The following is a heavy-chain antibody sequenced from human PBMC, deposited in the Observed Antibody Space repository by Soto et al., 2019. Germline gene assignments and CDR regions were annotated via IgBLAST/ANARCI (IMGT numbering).Heavy chain of an antibody. D-gene: IGHD3-9*01. Sequence: QVQLVQSGAEVKKPGSSVKVSCKASGGTFSSYAISWVRQAPGQGLEWMGGIIPIFGTANYAQKFQGRVTITADESTSPAYMELSSLRSEDTAVYYCASMGPLRYFDWLFDYWGQGTLVTVSS. V-gene: IGHV1-69*01. J-gene: IGHJ4*02. CDR2: IIPIFGTA. CDR1: GGTFSSYA. CDR3: ASMGPLRYFDWLFDY.